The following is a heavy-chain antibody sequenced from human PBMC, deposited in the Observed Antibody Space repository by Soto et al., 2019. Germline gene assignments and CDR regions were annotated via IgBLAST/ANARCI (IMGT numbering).Heavy chain of an antibody. J-gene: IGHJ5*02. V-gene: IGHV6-1*01. CDR2: THYRFQWSS. Sequence: QIQLQQSGPGLVKPAQTLVLTCDISGDSVSNMSASWNWIRQSPSRGLEWLGRTHYRFQWSSDYAQSVEGRIIIKADTSRNQFSLQLKSVTPEDTAIYYCARHVQYNWFDPWGQGALVTVST. D-gene: IGHD6-6*01. CDR3: ARHVQYNWFDP. CDR1: GDSVSNMSAS.